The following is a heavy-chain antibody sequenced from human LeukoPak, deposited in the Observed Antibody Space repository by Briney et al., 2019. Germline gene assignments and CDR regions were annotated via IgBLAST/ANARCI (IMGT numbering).Heavy chain of an antibody. CDR1: GFTFSSYW. Sequence: PGGSLRLSCAASGFTFSSYWMHWVRQAPGKGLVWVSRINSDGSSTTYADSVKGRFTISRDNSKNTLYLQINSLRAEDTAVYSCARGRYFSPYYFDYWGQGTLVTVSS. CDR3: ARGRYFSPYYFDY. V-gene: IGHV3-74*01. J-gene: IGHJ4*02. D-gene: IGHD2/OR15-2a*01. CDR2: INSDGSST.